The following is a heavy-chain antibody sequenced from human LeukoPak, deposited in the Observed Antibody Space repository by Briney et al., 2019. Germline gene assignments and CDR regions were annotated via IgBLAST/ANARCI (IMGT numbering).Heavy chain of an antibody. CDR1: GDSVSSNSAA. CDR3: ARGVRYFDL. CDR2: TYFRSRWFN. V-gene: IGHV6-1*01. J-gene: IGHJ2*01. Sequence: SQTLSLTCAISGDSVSSNSAAWNWIRQSPSRGLEWLGRTYFRSRWFNDYALSVKSRITINPDTSKSQFSLQLNSVTPEDTAVYFWARGVRYFDLWGRGTLVTVSP.